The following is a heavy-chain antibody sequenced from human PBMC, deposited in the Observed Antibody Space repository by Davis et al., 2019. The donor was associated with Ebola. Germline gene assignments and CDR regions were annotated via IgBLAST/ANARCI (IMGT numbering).Heavy chain of an antibody. J-gene: IGHJ4*02. CDR1: GFSLSTRGVG. Sequence: SGPTLVNPTQTLTLTCTFSGFSLSTRGVGVGWMRQPLGKALEWLALIYWDDDKRYSPSLKSRLTITKDTSKNQVVHTMTNMDPVDTATYYCAHSSGGYCSGGSCYSGVFSYWGQGSLVTVSS. V-gene: IGHV2-5*02. CDR2: IYWDDDK. CDR3: AHSSGGYCSGGSCYSGVFSY. D-gene: IGHD2-15*01.